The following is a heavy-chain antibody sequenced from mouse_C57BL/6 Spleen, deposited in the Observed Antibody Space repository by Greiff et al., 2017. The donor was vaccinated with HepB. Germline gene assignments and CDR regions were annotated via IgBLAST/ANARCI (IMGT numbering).Heavy chain of an antibody. Sequence: DVMLVESGGGLVKPGGSLKLSCAASGFTFSDYGMHWVRQAPEKGLEWVAYISSGSSTIYYADTVKGRFTISRDNAKNTLFLQMTSLRSEDTAMYYCAREGGYDWYFDVWGTGTTVTVSS. J-gene: IGHJ1*03. CDR2: ISSGSSTI. CDR3: AREGGYDWYFDV. V-gene: IGHV5-17*01. D-gene: IGHD2-2*01. CDR1: GFTFSDYG.